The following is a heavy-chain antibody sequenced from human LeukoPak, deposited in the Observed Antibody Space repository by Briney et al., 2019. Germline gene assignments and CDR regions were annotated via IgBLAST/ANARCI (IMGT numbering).Heavy chain of an antibody. Sequence: SETLSLTCAVYGGSFSGYYWSWIRQPPGKGLEWIGEINHSGSTNYNPSLKSRVTISVDTSKNQFSLKLSSVTAADTAVYYCARGFGGATPHGHTDLDYWGQGTLVTVSS. CDR2: INHSGST. V-gene: IGHV4-34*01. CDR1: GGSFSGYY. J-gene: IGHJ4*02. D-gene: IGHD1-26*01. CDR3: ARGFGGATPHGHTDLDY.